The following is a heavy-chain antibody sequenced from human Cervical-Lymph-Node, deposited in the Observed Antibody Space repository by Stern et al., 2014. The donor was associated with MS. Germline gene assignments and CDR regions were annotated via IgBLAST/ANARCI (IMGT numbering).Heavy chain of an antibody. J-gene: IGHJ3*02. V-gene: IGHV1-69*01. Sequence: VPLVASGAEVKNPAPSVKVSCKSSGGTFSSYAISWVRLAPAQGLEWMGGIIPIFGTANYAQKFQGRVTITADESTSTAYMELSSLRSEDTAVYYCARERLQNAFDIWGQGTMVTVSS. CDR2: IIPIFGTA. CDR3: ARERLQNAFDI. CDR1: GGTFSSYA. D-gene: IGHD4-11*01.